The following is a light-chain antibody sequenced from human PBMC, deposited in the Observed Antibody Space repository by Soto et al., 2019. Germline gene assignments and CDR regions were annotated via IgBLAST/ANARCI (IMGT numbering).Light chain of an antibody. V-gene: IGKV3-20*01. J-gene: IGKJ5*01. CDR2: GAS. Sequence: EIVLTQSPGTLSLSPGERATLSCRASQSVSSSYLVWYQQKPGQAPRLLIYGASSRATGIPDRFSGSGSETDFTLTISRLEPEDFAVYYCQQYGSSPLVTFGQGTRLEI. CDR1: QSVSSSY. CDR3: QQYGSSPLVT.